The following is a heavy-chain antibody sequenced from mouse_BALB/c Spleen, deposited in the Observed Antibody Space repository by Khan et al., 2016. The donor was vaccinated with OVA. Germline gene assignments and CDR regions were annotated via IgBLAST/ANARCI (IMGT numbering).Heavy chain of an antibody. CDR1: GYTFTSYW. Sequence: QVQLQQPGAELVKAGASVKMSCKASGYTFTSYWMYWVKQRLGQGLEWFAETNPTNGRTYYNEKFKSKATLTVDKSSSTAYMLLSGPTFEDSAVYYCARIKKIVATYLDYWGQGTTLTVSS. V-gene: IGHV1S81*02. J-gene: IGHJ2*01. CDR2: TNPTNGRT. CDR3: ARIKKIVATYLDY. D-gene: IGHD1-1*01.